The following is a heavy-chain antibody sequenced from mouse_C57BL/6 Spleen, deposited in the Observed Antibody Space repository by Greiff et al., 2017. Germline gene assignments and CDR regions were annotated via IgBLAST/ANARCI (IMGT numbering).Heavy chain of an antibody. CDR1: GFAFSSYW. CDR2: IYPGDGDT. J-gene: IGHJ2*01. Sequence: VQLQQSGPELVKPGASVKISCTASGFAFSSYWMNWVKQRPGKGLEWIGRIYPGDGDTNYTGKFKGQATLTADTSSSTAYMQLRSLTSEDSAVYFCERSGYSPYFDYWGQGTTLTVSA. V-gene: IGHV1-82*01. CDR3: ERSGYSPYFDY. D-gene: IGHD3-1*01.